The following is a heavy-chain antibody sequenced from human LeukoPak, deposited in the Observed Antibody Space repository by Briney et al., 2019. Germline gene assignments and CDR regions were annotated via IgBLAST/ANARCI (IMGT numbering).Heavy chain of an antibody. Sequence: PGGSLRLSCAASGFTFSSYWMHWVRQAPGKGLVWVSRINSDGSSTSYADSVKGRFTISRDNAKNTLYLQMNSLRAEDTAVYYCARHYDSSGYYYPSLGYWGQETLVTVS. CDR2: INSDGSST. CDR1: GFTFSSYW. CDR3: ARHYDSSGYYYPSLGY. J-gene: IGHJ4*02. D-gene: IGHD3-22*01. V-gene: IGHV3-74*01.